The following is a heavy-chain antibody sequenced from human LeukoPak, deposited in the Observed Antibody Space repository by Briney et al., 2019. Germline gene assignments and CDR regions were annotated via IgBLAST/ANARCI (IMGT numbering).Heavy chain of an antibody. V-gene: IGHV4-59*01. Sequence: SETLSLTCTVSGGSISSYYWSWLRQPPGKGLEWIGYIYYSGSTNYNPSLKSRVTISVDTSKNQFSLKLSSVTAADTAVYYCARGSDSSGWGDYYYGMDVWGQGTTVTISS. CDR2: IYYSGST. CDR1: GGSISSYY. CDR3: ARGSDSSGWGDYYYGMDV. J-gene: IGHJ6*02. D-gene: IGHD6-19*01.